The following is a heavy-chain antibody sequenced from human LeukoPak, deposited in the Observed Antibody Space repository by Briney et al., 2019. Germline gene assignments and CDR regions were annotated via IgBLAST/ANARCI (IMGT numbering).Heavy chain of an antibody. J-gene: IGHJ6*02. Sequence: GGSLRLSCAASGFTFSSYWMSWVRQAPGKGLEWVSGISGSGGTTHYADSVKGRFTISRDNPKNTLYVQMNSLRAEDTAVYYCAKVHDILTGYSGSYYYYYGMDVWGQGTTVTVSS. CDR1: GFTFSSYW. V-gene: IGHV3-23*01. CDR3: AKVHDILTGYSGSYYYYYGMDV. CDR2: ISGSGGTT. D-gene: IGHD3-9*01.